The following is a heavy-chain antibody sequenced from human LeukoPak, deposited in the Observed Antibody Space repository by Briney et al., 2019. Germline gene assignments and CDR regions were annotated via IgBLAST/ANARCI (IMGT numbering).Heavy chain of an antibody. Sequence: ASVKVSCKASGYTFTCYYMHWVRQAPGQGLEWMGRINPNSGGTNYAQKFQGRVTMTRDTSISTAYMELSRLRSDDTAVYYCASIGIAAAGGGYWGQGTLVTVSS. V-gene: IGHV1-2*06. CDR2: INPNSGGT. CDR3: ASIGIAAAGGGY. D-gene: IGHD6-13*01. CDR1: GYTFTCYY. J-gene: IGHJ4*02.